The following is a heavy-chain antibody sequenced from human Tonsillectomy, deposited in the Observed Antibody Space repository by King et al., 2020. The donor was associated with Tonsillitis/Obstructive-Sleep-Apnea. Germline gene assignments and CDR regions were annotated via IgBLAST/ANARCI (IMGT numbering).Heavy chain of an antibody. Sequence: LQLQESGPGLVKPSETLSLTCIVSGGSISSSSYYWGWIRQPPGKGLEWIGSIYYSGSTYYNPSLKSRVTISVDTSKNQFSLKLSSVTAADTAVYYCASTGTIRYYYYMDVWGKGTTVTVSS. V-gene: IGHV4-39*01. D-gene: IGHD1-1*01. J-gene: IGHJ6*03. CDR3: ASTGTIRYYYYMDV. CDR1: GGSISSSSYY. CDR2: IYYSGST.